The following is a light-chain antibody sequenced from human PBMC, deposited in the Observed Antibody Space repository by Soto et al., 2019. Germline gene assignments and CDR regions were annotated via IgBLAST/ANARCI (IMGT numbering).Light chain of an antibody. CDR1: QSVSSSY. CDR2: GAP. Sequence: EILMPQAPATLSVLPGQRAPLSCRASQSVSSSYLACYQQKPGQAPRLLLYGAPSRATGSPDRFSSSRSGTDDSPTIIKLVPEEFAVYYCQQDSISPPGTFGRGTKVDIK. V-gene: IGKV3-20*01. CDR3: QQDSISPPGT. J-gene: IGKJ1*01.